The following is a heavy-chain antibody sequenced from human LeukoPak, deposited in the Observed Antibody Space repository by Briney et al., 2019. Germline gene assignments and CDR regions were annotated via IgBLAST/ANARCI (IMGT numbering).Heavy chain of an antibody. CDR3: ARLWFGAYYFDY. CDR2: IFYSGST. Sequence: SETLSLTCTVSGGSISSSSYYWGWIRQPPGKGLEWIGNIFYSGSTYYNPSLKSRVSISVDTSKNQFSPKLSSVTAADTAVYYCARLWFGAYYFDYWGQGTLVTVSS. D-gene: IGHD3-10*01. V-gene: IGHV4-39*01. CDR1: GGSISSSSYY. J-gene: IGHJ4*02.